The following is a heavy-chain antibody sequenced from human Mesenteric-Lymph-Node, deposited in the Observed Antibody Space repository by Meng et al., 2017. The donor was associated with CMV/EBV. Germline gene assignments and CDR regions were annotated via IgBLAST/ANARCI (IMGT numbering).Heavy chain of an antibody. CDR2: IRYDGSNK. D-gene: IGHD6-13*01. CDR3: VRSRDYSLDV. CDR1: GFTFSSYG. Sequence: GGSLRLSCAASGFTFSSYGMHWVRQAPGKGLEWVAFIRYDGSNKYYADSVKGRFTISRDNSKNTVYLQMNSLRAEDTAVYYCVRSRDYSLDVWGQGTTVTVSS. J-gene: IGHJ6*02. V-gene: IGHV3-30*02.